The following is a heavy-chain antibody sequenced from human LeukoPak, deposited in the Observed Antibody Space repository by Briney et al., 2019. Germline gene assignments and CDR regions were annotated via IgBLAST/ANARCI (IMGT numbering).Heavy chain of an antibody. Sequence: PGGSLRLSCAASGFTVSSNYMSWVRQAPGNGLEWGSVIYSGGSTYYADSVKGRFTISRDNSKNTLYLQMNSLRAEDTAVYYCAREPTLRDGYNYYDYWGQGTLVTVSS. V-gene: IGHV3-53*01. CDR2: IYSGGST. CDR3: AREPTLRDGYNYYDY. D-gene: IGHD5-24*01. CDR1: GFTVSSNY. J-gene: IGHJ4*02.